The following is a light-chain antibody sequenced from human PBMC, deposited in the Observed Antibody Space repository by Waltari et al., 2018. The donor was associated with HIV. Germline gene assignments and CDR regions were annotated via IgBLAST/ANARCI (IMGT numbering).Light chain of an antibody. V-gene: IGKV3-15*01. CDR2: GAS. CDR3: QQYNGWPRT. Sequence: EIVMTQSPATLSVSPGERVTLSCRASQNVITNLAQYQQKPGQAPSLHIDGASTRASGIPARFTGGGSGSDFTLTINSLQSEDWGLYYCQQYNGWPRTFGQGTKV. J-gene: IGKJ1*01. CDR1: QNVITN.